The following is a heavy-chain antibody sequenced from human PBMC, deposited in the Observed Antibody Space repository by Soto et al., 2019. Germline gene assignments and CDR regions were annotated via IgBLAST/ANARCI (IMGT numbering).Heavy chain of an antibody. D-gene: IGHD5-12*01. CDR2: ISSTTGCT. Sequence: GGSLRLSCAASGFTFSSYGMTCVRQAPWKGLEWFSYISSTTGCTNYADSVKGRFTISIDNPKNSLSLQMNSLIAEDTAVYYCARTNPDSGYDVGQYSPYAFPYALAVWAQGTTVTLSS. J-gene: IGHJ6*01. V-gene: IGHV3-21*05. CDR3: ARTNPDSGYDVGQYSPYAFPYALAV. CDR1: GFTFSSYG.